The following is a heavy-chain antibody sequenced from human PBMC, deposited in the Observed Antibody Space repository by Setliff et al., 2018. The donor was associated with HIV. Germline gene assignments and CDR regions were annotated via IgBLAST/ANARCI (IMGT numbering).Heavy chain of an antibody. CDR3: ARHKNGAYSLDS. J-gene: IGHJ4*02. V-gene: IGHV5-51*01. Sequence: GESLKISCKDSGYTFSNYCIAWVRQMPGKGLEWMGIIYPGNSDTTYSPSFQGHVTISIDKSVSSAHLQWSSLKASDTAMYYCARHKNGAYSLDSWGQGTLVTVSS. CDR1: GYTFSNYC. D-gene: IGHD4-17*01. CDR2: IYPGNSDT.